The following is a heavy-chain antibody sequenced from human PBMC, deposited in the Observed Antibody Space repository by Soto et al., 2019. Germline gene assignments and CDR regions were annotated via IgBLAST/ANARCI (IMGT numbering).Heavy chain of an antibody. J-gene: IGHJ4*02. Sequence: QVPLVESGGGVVQPGRSLRLSCAASGFTFSSYGMHWVRQAPGKGLQWVAFISYDGSNKYYADSVTSRFTISRDNSKNTLYLQMNSLRAEDTAVYYWARGDGHSYGSTFDCWGQGTLVTVSS. CDR2: ISYDGSNK. CDR3: ARGDGHSYGSTFDC. D-gene: IGHD5-18*01. V-gene: IGHV3-30*19. CDR1: GFTFSSYG.